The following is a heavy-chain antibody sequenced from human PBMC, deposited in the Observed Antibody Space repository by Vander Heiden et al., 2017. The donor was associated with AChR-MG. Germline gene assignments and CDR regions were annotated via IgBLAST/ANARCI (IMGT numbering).Heavy chain of an antibody. V-gene: IGHV3-33*01. CDR2: IWYDGSNK. J-gene: IGHJ4*02. D-gene: IGHD3-3*01. CDR3: ARDFLGLWSGPLDY. Sequence: QVQLVESGGGVVQPGRSLRLSCAASGFTFSSYGMHWVRQAPGKGLEWVAVIWYDGSNKYYADSVKGRFTISRDNSKNTLYLQMNSLRAEDTAVYYCARDFLGLWSGPLDYWGQGTLVTVSS. CDR1: GFTFSSYG.